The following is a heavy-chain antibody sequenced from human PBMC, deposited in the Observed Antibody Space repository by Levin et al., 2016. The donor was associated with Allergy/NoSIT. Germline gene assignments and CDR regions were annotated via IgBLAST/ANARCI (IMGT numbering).Heavy chain of an antibody. D-gene: IGHD3-22*01. J-gene: IGHJ5*02. CDR3: ARQSDSSSYMPGRNWFDP. Sequence: SETLSLTCTVSGGSVSSTTYYWGWIRQPPGKGLEWIGSIYYSGSTYYNPSLKSRVTMSVDTSKSQFSLKLSSVTAADTAVYYCARQSDSSSYMPGRNWFDPWGQGTLVTVSS. V-gene: IGHV4-39*01. CDR2: IYYSGST. CDR1: GGSVSSTTYY.